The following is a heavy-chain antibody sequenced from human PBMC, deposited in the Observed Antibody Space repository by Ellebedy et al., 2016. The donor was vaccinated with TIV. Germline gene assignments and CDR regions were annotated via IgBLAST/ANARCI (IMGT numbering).Heavy chain of an antibody. J-gene: IGHJ4*02. V-gene: IGHV4-38-2*02. CDR3: ARGRNSGYDSSLYY. Sequence: SETLSLXXTVSGYSISSGYYWGWIRQPPGKGLEWIGSIYHSGSTYYNPSLKSRVTISVDTSKNQFSLKLSSVTAADTAVYYCARGRNSGYDSSLYYWGQGTLVTVSS. CDR2: IYHSGST. D-gene: IGHD5-12*01. CDR1: GYSISSGYY.